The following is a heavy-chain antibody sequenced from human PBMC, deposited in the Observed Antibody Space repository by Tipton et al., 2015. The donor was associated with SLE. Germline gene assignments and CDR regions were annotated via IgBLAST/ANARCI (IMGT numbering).Heavy chain of an antibody. D-gene: IGHD3-3*01. CDR3: ASYGVAVDY. J-gene: IGHJ4*02. CDR2: IYHSGST. V-gene: IGHV4-38-2*01. CDR1: GYSISSGYY. Sequence: TPSLTCAVSGYSISSGYYWGWIRQPLGKGLEWIGSIYHSGSTYYNPSLKSRVTISVDTSKNQFSLKLSSVTAADTAVYYCASYGVAVDYWGQGTLVTVSS.